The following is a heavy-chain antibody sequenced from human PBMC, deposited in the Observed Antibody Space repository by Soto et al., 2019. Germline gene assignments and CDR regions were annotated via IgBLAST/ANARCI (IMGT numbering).Heavy chain of an antibody. J-gene: IGHJ6*02. V-gene: IGHV3-30-3*01. CDR1: GFTFSSYA. Sequence: QVQLVESGGGVVQPGRSLRLSCAASGFTFSSYAMHWVRQAPGKGLEWVAVISYDGSNKYYADSVKGRFTISRDNSKNALYLQMNSLRAEDTAVYYCARLAGGPYDYGMDVWGQGTTVTVSS. D-gene: IGHD6-13*01. CDR3: ARLAGGPYDYGMDV. CDR2: ISYDGSNK.